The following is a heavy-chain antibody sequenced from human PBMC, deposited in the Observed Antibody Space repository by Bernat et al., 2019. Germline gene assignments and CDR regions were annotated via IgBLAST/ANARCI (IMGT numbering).Heavy chain of an antibody. V-gene: IGHV2-5*02. D-gene: IGHD3-10*01. CDR2: IYWDDDK. Sequence: QITLKESGPTLVKPTQTLTLTCTFSGFSLSTSGVGVGWIRQPPGKALEWLALIYWDDDKRYSPSLKSRLTITKDTSKNQVVLTMTNMDPVDTATYYCAHSWGFGELLYGGTSCWFDPWGQGTLVTVSS. CDR3: AHSWGFGELLYGGTSCWFDP. CDR1: GFSLSTSGVG. J-gene: IGHJ5*02.